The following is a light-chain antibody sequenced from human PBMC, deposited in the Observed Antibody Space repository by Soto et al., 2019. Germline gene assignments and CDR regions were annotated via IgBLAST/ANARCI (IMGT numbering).Light chain of an antibody. V-gene: IGKV3-20*01. CDR3: QQYGSAAPWT. J-gene: IGKJ1*01. CDR2: EAS. Sequence: EIVLTQSPGTLYLSPGESATLFCRASESVYSRYVAWYQQKPGQAPRILIYEASDRATGIPDRFSGTGSGTEFSLTISRLEPEDFAVYYCQQYGSAAPWTFGQGTKVELK. CDR1: ESVYSRY.